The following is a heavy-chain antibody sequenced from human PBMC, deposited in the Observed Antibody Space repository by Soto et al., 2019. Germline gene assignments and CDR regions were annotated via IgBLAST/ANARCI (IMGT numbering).Heavy chain of an antibody. Sequence: EVQLVESGGGLVQPGGSLRLSCAASGFSFSTYWMSWVRQAPGKGLEWVANIKQDGSEKYYVDSVKGRFTISRDNAKNSLYLQMNSLRGEDTAVYYCATRGYCGGGSCSQVVDYWGQGTLVIVSS. J-gene: IGHJ4*02. CDR3: ATRGYCGGGSCSQVVDY. V-gene: IGHV3-7*01. D-gene: IGHD2-15*01. CDR1: GFSFSTYW. CDR2: IKQDGSEK.